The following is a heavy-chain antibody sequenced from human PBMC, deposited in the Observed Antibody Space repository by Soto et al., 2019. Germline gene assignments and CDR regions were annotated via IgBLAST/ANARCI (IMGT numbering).Heavy chain of an antibody. CDR3: ARVGNYYDSSGYYFDY. CDR1: GGSISSGY. Sequence: SETLSLTCSVSGGSISSGYWSWIRQPPGKGLEWIGYVYYSDSINYNPSLESRVIISVDTSKNQFSLKLSSVTAADTAVYYCARVGNYYDSSGYYFDYWGQGTLVTVSS. J-gene: IGHJ4*02. D-gene: IGHD3-22*01. V-gene: IGHV4-59*01. CDR2: VYYSDSI.